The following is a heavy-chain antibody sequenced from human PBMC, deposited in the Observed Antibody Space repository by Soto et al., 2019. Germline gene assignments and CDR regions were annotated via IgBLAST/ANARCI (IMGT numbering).Heavy chain of an antibody. CDR3: AGWNYDY. CDR2: ISQSAGGNT. CDR1: GFNFRAYG. Sequence: PGGSLRLSCAASGFNFRAYGMMWVRQAPGKGLEWVSAISQSAGGNTYYADSVKGRFTISRDDSTNTLYLQMDSLRPEDTAQYYCAGWNYDYWGQGXQVTVSS. J-gene: IGHJ4*02. D-gene: IGHD1-7*01. V-gene: IGHV3-23*01.